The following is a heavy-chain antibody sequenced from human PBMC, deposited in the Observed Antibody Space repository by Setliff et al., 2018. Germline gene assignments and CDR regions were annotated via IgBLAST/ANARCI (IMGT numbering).Heavy chain of an antibody. CDR3: ARDKRPWSGPIDY. CDR2: IKEDGSEK. D-gene: IGHD3-3*01. CDR1: RFTFSNYW. J-gene: IGHJ4*02. Sequence: GGSLRLSCAASRFTFSNYWMSWVRQAPGKGLEWVANIKEDGSEKYYADSVKGRFTISRDNAKNSLYLQMNSLRAEDTAVYYCARDKRPWSGPIDYWGQGTLVTVSS. V-gene: IGHV3-7*01.